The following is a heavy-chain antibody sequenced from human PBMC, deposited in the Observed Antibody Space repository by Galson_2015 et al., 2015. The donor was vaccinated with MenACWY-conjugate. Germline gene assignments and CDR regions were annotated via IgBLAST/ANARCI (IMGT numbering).Heavy chain of an antibody. CDR1: GFTFSNAW. D-gene: IGHD2/OR15-2a*01. CDR2: IKNNTHSGTP. CDR3: TTDYLGQYFFDS. Sequence: LRLSCAASGFTFSNAWMTWVRQAPGERLEWVGRIKNNTHSGTPDYAAHVNGRFTISRDDSRNTVYLEMIGLKAEDTGRSYCTTDYLGQYFFDSWGQGTPVTVSS. J-gene: IGHJ4*02. V-gene: IGHV3-15*01.